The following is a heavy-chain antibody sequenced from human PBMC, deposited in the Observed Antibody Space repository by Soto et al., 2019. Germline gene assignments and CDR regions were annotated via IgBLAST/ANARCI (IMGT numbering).Heavy chain of an antibody. J-gene: IGHJ4*02. V-gene: IGHV3-11*01. CDR1: GFTFSDYY. CDR2: ISNSGKIR. D-gene: IGHD3-16*01. Sequence: QVHLEESGGGLVKPGGSLRLSYIASGFTFSDYYMSWIRQAPGKGLEWVADISNSGKIRHHADSVEGRFTISRDNARDSLYLQMNSLRPEDSAIYYCARDHGGGGLTLESWGQGTLVTVSS. CDR3: ARDHGGGGLTLES.